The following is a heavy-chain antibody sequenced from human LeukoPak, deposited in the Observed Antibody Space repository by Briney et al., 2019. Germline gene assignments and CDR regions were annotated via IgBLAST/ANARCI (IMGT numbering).Heavy chain of an antibody. Sequence: PSETLSLTCTVSGDSIGSGTHYWGWIRQPPGKGLEWIGSIYYSGSTYYNPSLKSRVTISVDTSKNQFSLKLSSVTAADTAVYYCARVGNYELRRAFDIWGQGTMVTVSS. CDR3: ARVGNYELRRAFDI. CDR1: GDSIGSGTHY. CDR2: IYYSGST. V-gene: IGHV4-39*07. J-gene: IGHJ3*02. D-gene: IGHD3-3*01.